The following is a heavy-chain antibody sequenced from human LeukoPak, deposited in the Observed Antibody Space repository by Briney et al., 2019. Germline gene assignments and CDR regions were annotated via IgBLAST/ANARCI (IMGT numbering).Heavy chain of an antibody. V-gene: IGHV3-21*01. CDR3: ARDRYSSGPAGY. CDR2: ISSSSSYI. J-gene: IGHJ4*02. CDR1: GFTFSSYA. Sequence: GGSLRLSCAASGFTFSSYAMTWARQAPRKGLEWVSSISSSSSYIYYADSVKGRFTISRDNAKNSLYLQMNSLRAEDTAVYYCARDRYSSGPAGYWGQGTLVTVSS. D-gene: IGHD6-19*01.